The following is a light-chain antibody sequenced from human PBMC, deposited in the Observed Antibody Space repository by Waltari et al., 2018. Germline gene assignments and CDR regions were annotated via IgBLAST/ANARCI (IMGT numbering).Light chain of an antibody. CDR3: QQLNSYPIT. Sequence: DIQLTQSQSFQSPSVGDRVTTTCRPSQGISSYLAWYQQKPGKAPKLLIYAASTLQSGVPSRFSGSGSGTEFTLTISSLQPEDFATYYCQQLNSYPITFGQGTRLEIK. J-gene: IGKJ5*01. CDR2: AAS. V-gene: IGKV1-9*01. CDR1: QGISSY.